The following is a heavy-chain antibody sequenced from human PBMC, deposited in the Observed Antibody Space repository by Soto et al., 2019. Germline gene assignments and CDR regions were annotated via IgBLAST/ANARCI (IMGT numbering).Heavy chain of an antibody. CDR3: ASLPLRGVIITYNNWFDP. J-gene: IGHJ5*02. CDR1: GGSFSGYY. Sequence: SETLSLTCAVYGGSFSGYYWSWIRQPPGKGLEWIGEINHSGSTNYNPSLKSRVTISVDTSKNQFSLKLSSVTAADTAVYYCASLPLRGVIITYNNWFDPWXQGTLVTVSS. D-gene: IGHD3-10*01. CDR2: INHSGST. V-gene: IGHV4-34*01.